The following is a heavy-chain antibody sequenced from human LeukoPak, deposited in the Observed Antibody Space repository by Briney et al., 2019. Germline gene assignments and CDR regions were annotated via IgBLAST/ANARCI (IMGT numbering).Heavy chain of an antibody. CDR2: IYHTGST. D-gene: IGHD4-11*01. V-gene: IGHV4-38-2*02. CDR1: GYSISGGYY. CDR3: ARVGDYSNYVLSY. Sequence: SETLSLTCTASGYSISGGYYWGWIRQPPGKGLEWIGSIYHTGSTYYNPSLKSRVTISVDTSKNQFSLKLSSVTAADTAVYYCARVGDYSNYVLSYWGQGTLVTVSS. J-gene: IGHJ4*02.